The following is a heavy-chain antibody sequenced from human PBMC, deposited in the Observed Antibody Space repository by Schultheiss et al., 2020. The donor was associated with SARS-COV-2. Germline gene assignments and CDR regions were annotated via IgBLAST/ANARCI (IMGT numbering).Heavy chain of an antibody. CDR3: ARGRYFDY. CDR2: ISSSSSTI. Sequence: GESLKISCAASGFTFSSYAMSWVRQAPGKGLEWVSYISSSSSTIYYADSVKGRFAISRDNSKNTLYLQMNSLRAEDTAVYYCARGRYFDYWGQGTLVTVSS. J-gene: IGHJ4*02. CDR1: GFTFSSYA. V-gene: IGHV3-48*01.